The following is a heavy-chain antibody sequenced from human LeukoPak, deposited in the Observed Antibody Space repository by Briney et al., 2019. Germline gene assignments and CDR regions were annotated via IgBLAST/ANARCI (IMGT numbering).Heavy chain of an antibody. Sequence: PSETLSLTCTVSGGSISSGDYYWSWIRQPPGKGLEWIGYIYYSGSTYYNPSLKSRVTISVDTSKNQFSLKLSSVTAADTAVYYCASITTHCSGGSCYPGFDYWGQGTLVTVSS. CDR2: IYYSGST. D-gene: IGHD2-15*01. V-gene: IGHV4-30-4*08. CDR3: ASITTHCSGGSCYPGFDY. J-gene: IGHJ4*02. CDR1: GGSISSGDYY.